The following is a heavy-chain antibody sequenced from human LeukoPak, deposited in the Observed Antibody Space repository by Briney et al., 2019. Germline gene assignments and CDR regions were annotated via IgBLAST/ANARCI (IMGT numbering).Heavy chain of an antibody. CDR3: ARDKALVAGAFDI. V-gene: IGHV3-20*04. Sequence: GGSLRLSCAASGFTFDNYGMNWVRQIPGKGLEWVSGINWNGVSTSYADSVKGRFTISRDNAKNPLYLQMSSLRAEDTALYYCARDKALVAGAFDIWGQGTMVTVSS. J-gene: IGHJ3*02. CDR1: GFTFDNYG. CDR2: INWNGVST. D-gene: IGHD2-15*01.